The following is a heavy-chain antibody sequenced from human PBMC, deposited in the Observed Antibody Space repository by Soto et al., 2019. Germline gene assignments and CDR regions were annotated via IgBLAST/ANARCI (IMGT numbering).Heavy chain of an antibody. CDR3: ARGNDYDSSTFDY. J-gene: IGHJ4*02. Sequence: GGSLRLSCAASGFTFSSYCMHWVLQAPGKGLEWAAVISYDGRIEYYAASVKGRFTIPRDNSKNTLYLQMNSLRPEDTAVYYCARGNDYDSSTFDYWGQGTLVTVSS. CDR2: ISYDGRIE. CDR1: GFTFSSYC. D-gene: IGHD3-22*01. V-gene: IGHV3-30*03.